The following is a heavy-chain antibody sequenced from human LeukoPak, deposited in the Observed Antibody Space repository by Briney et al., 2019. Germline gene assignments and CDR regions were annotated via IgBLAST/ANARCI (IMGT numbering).Heavy chain of an antibody. Sequence: GGSLRLSCEASGFTFSSYAIHWVRQAPGKGLEWVVVISYDGSNKYYADSVKGRFTISRDNSKNTLYLQMDSLKTEDTAVYYCTGNYYGSGSYADFDYWGQGTLVTVSS. CDR1: GFTFSSYA. D-gene: IGHD3-10*01. J-gene: IGHJ4*02. V-gene: IGHV3-30*04. CDR2: ISYDGSNK. CDR3: TGNYYGSGSYADFDY.